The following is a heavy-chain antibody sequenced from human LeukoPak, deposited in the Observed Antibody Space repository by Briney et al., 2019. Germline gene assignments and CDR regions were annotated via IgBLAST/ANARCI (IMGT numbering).Heavy chain of an antibody. D-gene: IGHD3-10*01. V-gene: IGHV4-39*01. J-gene: IGHJ4*02. CDR1: GGSISSSSYY. CDR3: ARHYFGSGSYYEQKGRFDY. Sequence: PSETLSLTCTVSGGSISSSSYYWGWIRQPPGKGLEWIGSIYYSGSTYYNPSLKSRVTISVDTSKNQFSLKLSSLTAADTAVYYCARHYFGSGSYYEQKGRFDYWGQGTLVTVSS. CDR2: IYYSGST.